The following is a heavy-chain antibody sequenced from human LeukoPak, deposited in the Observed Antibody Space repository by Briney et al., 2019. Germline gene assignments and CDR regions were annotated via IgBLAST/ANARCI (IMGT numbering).Heavy chain of an antibody. V-gene: IGHV1-69*05. CDR3: ARDYYDSSGRPRFDP. Sequence: GASVKVSCKASGGTFSSYAISWVRQAPGQGLEWMGGIIPIFGTANYAQKFQGRVTITTDESTSTAYMELSSLRSEDTAVYYCARDYYDSSGRPRFDPWGQGTLVTVSS. CDR1: GGTFSSYA. D-gene: IGHD3-22*01. CDR2: IIPIFGTA. J-gene: IGHJ5*02.